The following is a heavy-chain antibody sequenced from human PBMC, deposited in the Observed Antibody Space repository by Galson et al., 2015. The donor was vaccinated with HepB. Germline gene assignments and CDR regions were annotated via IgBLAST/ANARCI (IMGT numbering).Heavy chain of an antibody. Sequence: ETLSLTCTVSGGSISSSSYYWGWIRQPPGKGLEWIGSIYYSGSTYYNPSLKSRVTISVDTSKNQFSLKLSSVTAADTAVYYCARRVSSSSWFYYYYYGMDVWGQGTTVTVSS. CDR2: IYYSGST. V-gene: IGHV4-39*01. CDR1: GGSISSSSYY. J-gene: IGHJ6*02. D-gene: IGHD6-13*01. CDR3: ARRVSSSSWFYYYYYGMDV.